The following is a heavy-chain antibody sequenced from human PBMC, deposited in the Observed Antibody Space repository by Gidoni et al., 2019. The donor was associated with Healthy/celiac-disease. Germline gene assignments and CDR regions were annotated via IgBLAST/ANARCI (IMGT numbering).Heavy chain of an antibody. V-gene: IGHV4-34*01. CDR2: ITHSGST. Sequence: QVQLQQWGAGLLKPSEPLSLTCAVAGGSFSGYYWSWNRQPPGKGLEWIGEITHSGSTTYNPSLQSRVTISVDTSKNQFSLKLSSVTAADTAVYYCASDTGTPNGFDYWVQGTLVTVSS. J-gene: IGHJ4*02. CDR3: ASDTGTPNGFDY. CDR1: GGSFSGYY. D-gene: IGHD4-17*01.